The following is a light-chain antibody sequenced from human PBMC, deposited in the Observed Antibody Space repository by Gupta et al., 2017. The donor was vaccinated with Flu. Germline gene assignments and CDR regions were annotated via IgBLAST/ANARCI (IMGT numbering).Light chain of an antibody. J-gene: IGLJ1*01. CDR1: SLRDYY. CDR2: SQN. CDR3: NSRHSSGNHRV. V-gene: IGLV3-19*01. Sequence: SSELTQDPAVSVALGQTVRITCQGDSLRDYYASWYQKKPGQVPVLVIYSQNQRPSGIPDRFSGSKSGDTASLTIAGARAEDEADYYCNSRHSSGNHRVFGTGSRVTVL.